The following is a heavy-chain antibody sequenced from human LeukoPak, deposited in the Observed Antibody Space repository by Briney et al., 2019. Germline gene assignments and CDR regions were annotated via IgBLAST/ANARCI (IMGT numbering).Heavy chain of an antibody. J-gene: IGHJ5*02. CDR1: GFTFSSFA. Sequence: GGSLRLSCAASGFTFSSFAMSWVRQAPGKGLEWVSTIGGAGGSTSYADSVKGRFTISRDNAKNTLYLQMNSLRAEDTAVYYCARESGIAAALDLWGQGTLVTVSS. V-gene: IGHV3-23*01. D-gene: IGHD6-13*01. CDR3: ARESGIAAALDL. CDR2: IGGAGGST.